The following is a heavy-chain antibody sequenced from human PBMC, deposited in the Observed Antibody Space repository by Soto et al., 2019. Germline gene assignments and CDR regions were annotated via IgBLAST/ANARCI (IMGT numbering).Heavy chain of an antibody. CDR3: TRGGFMHAFDM. D-gene: IGHD3-16*01. J-gene: IGHJ3*02. V-gene: IGHV3-74*01. CDR2: VNNDGRNT. Sequence: EVQVVESGGGLVQPGGSLRPSCTTSGSTLSNYWCPGVRQAPGKGLVWVSRVNNDGRNTIYTDSVKGRFTISRDNAKNTVYLEMNSLRADDTALYFCTRGGFMHAFDMWGQGTTVTVSS. CDR1: GSTLSNYW.